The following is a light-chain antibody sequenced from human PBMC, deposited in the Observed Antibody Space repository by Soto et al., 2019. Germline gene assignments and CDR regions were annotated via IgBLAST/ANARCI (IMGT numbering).Light chain of an antibody. CDR2: HAY. Sequence: DIQMTQSPSTLSASVGDRVTLTCRASQSISSWLAWYQQKPGKAPKLLIYHAYSLESGVPSRFSGSESGTEFTLTINSLQPDDFATYYCQQYNSYPWTFGQGTNVDSK. CDR1: QSISSW. J-gene: IGKJ1*01. V-gene: IGKV1-5*01. CDR3: QQYNSYPWT.